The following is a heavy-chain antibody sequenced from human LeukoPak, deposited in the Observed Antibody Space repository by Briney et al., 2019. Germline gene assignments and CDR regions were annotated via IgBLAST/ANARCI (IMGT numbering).Heavy chain of an antibody. CDR2: IYYSGTT. D-gene: IGHD6-19*01. J-gene: IGHJ4*02. CDR1: GASISSYY. V-gene: IGHV4-59*01. Sequence: PSETLSLTCTVSGASISSYYWTWIRQPPGKGLEWIGYIYYSGTTNYNPSLKSRVTISVDTSKNQFSLKLSSVTAADTAVYYCAREVAGTSGSLDYWGQGTLVTVSS. CDR3: AREVAGTSGSLDY.